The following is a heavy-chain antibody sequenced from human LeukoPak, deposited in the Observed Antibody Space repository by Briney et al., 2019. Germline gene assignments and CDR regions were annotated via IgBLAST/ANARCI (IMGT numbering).Heavy chain of an antibody. Sequence: GGSLRLSCAASGFTFSYYWMSWVRQAPGKGLEWVANIKQDGSERFYVDSVKGRFTTSRDSAKNSLFLEMNSLRAEDTAVYYCARDSGFQYYSGMDVWGQGATVTVSS. V-gene: IGHV3-7*01. CDR2: IKQDGSER. D-gene: IGHD1-26*01. CDR3: ARDSGFQYYSGMDV. J-gene: IGHJ6*02. CDR1: GFTFSYYW.